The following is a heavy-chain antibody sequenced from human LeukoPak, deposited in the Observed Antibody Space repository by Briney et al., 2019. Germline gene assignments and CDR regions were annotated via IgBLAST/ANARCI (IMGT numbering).Heavy chain of an antibody. V-gene: IGHV3-23*01. CDR1: EFTLTTYA. Sequence: GGPPSLPCPAPEFTLTTYAMTWARKPPGRGLKWVQTISGDGGSTYYADSVMGRFTISRDNSKNTLYLQVNSLRVEDTAVYSCAKSPGVNGYYFFDSWGQGSLVTVSS. CDR2: ISGDGGST. CDR3: AKSPGVNGYYFFDS. D-gene: IGHD5-24*01. J-gene: IGHJ4*02.